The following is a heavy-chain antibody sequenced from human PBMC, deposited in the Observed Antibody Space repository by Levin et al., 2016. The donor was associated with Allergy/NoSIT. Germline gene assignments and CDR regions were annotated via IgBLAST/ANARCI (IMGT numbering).Heavy chain of an antibody. J-gene: IGHJ6*02. D-gene: IGHD2-2*01. V-gene: IGHV4-39*01. CDR2: IYYSGST. CDR3: ARPTGYCSRTKYYYGMDV. Sequence: WIRQPPGKGLEWIGSIYYSGSTYYNPSLKSRVTISVDTSKNQFSLKLSSVTAADTAVYYCARPTGYCSRTKYYYGMDVWGQGTTVTVSS.